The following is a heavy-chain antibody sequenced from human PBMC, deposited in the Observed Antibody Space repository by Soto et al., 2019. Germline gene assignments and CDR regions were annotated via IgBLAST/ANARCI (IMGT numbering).Heavy chain of an antibody. J-gene: IGHJ4*02. V-gene: IGHV4-39*01. CDR1: GGSISSSSYY. Sequence: PSETLSLTCTVSGGSISSSSYYWGWIRQPPGKGLEWIGSIYYSGSTYYNPSLKSRVTISVDTSKNQFSLKLSSVTAADTAVYYCARHLAGSSGYHSHFDYWGQGTLVTVSS. D-gene: IGHD3-22*01. CDR3: ARHLAGSSGYHSHFDY. CDR2: IYYSGST.